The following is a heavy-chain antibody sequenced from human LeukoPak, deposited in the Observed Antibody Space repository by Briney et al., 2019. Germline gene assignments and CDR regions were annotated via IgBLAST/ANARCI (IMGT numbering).Heavy chain of an antibody. J-gene: IGHJ3*02. CDR1: GFPVRSNY. CDR3: TRQDGGWLLFGRNRAFDI. Sequence: GGSLRLSWAASGFPVRSNYMSWVRKAPGKGLEWVSIIYGGGSVFYADSVKGRFTISRDNSKNTAYLQMNSLKIEDTAVYYCTRQDGGWLLFGRNRAFDIWGQGTMVTVSS. V-gene: IGHV3-53*01. CDR2: IYGGGSV. D-gene: IGHD3-3*01.